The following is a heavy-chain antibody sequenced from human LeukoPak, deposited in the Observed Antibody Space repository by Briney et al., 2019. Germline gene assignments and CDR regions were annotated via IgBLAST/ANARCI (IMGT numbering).Heavy chain of an antibody. CDR3: ATIGDRRSGELYRIDY. J-gene: IGHJ4*02. Sequence: GGSLRLSCAASGFTFSSYAMGWVRQAPGKGLEWASSISGSGDTTYYADSVKDRFAISRDNSKNTLYLQMNSLRAEDAAVYYCATIGDRRSGELYRIDYWGQGTLVTVSS. D-gene: IGHD1-26*01. CDR1: GFTFSSYA. V-gene: IGHV3-23*01. CDR2: ISGSGDTT.